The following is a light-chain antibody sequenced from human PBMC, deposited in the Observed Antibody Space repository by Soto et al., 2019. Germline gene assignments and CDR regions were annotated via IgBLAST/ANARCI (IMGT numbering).Light chain of an antibody. V-gene: IGKV3-20*01. CDR2: GAS. J-gene: IGKJ3*01. CDR3: QQYCSSPFT. Sequence: EIVLTQSPGTLSLSPGERATLSCRASQSVSSSYLAWYQQKPGQAPRLLIYGASSRATGIPDRFSGSGSVTDFTLTISRLEPEDFAVYYCQQYCSSPFTFGRGTKVDIK. CDR1: QSVSSSY.